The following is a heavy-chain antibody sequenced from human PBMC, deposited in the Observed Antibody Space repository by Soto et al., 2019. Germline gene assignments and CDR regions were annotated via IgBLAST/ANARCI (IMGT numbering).Heavy chain of an antibody. Sequence: EVQLVESGGGLVKPGGSLRLSCAASGFTFSSYSMNWVRQAPGKGLEWVSSISSSSSYIYYADSVKGRFTISRDNAKNSLYLQMNSLRAEDTAVYYWARGRDYYDSSGYAGYWGQGTLVTVSS. V-gene: IGHV3-21*01. D-gene: IGHD3-22*01. CDR1: GFTFSSYS. CDR2: ISSSSSYI. J-gene: IGHJ4*02. CDR3: ARGRDYYDSSGYAGY.